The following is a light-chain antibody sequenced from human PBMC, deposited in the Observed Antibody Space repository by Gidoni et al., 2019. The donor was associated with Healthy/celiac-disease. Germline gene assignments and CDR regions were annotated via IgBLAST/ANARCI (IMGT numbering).Light chain of an antibody. V-gene: IGKV1-33*01. CDR2: DAS. CDR1: QDISNY. CDR3: QQYDNLLGA. Sequence: DIQMTQPPSSLSASVGDRVTITCQASQDISNYLNWYQQKPGKAPKLLIYDASNLETGVPSRFSGSGSGTDFTFTISSLQPEDIATYYCQQYDNLLGAFGPGTKVDIK. J-gene: IGKJ3*01.